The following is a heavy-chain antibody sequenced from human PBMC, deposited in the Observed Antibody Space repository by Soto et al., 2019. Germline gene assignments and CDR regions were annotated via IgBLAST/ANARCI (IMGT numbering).Heavy chain of an antibody. D-gene: IGHD2-15*01. J-gene: IGHJ6*02. CDR2: IKSETVGGTT. CDR3: TTAGYCSGGSCYSPYYYYGMDV. V-gene: IGHV3-15*01. Sequence: PGGSLRLSCAASGFTFSHAWMSWVRQAPGKGLEWVARIKSETVGGTTNYAAPVKGRFTISRDDSKNTLYLQMNSLKTEHTAAYYCTTAGYCSGGSCYSPYYYYGMDVWGQGTTVTVSS. CDR1: GFTFSHAW.